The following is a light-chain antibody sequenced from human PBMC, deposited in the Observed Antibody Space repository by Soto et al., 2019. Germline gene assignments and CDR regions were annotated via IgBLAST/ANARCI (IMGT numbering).Light chain of an antibody. CDR2: EVS. V-gene: IGLV2-23*02. CDR3: CSYAGSSTYV. CDR1: SSDVGNYNL. Sequence: QSALTQPASVSGSPGQSITISCTGTSSDVGNYNLVSWHQQHPGKAPKLMIYEVSKRPSGVSNRFSGSKSGNTASLTISGLQAEDEADYSCCSYAGSSTYVFGSGTKLTVL. J-gene: IGLJ1*01.